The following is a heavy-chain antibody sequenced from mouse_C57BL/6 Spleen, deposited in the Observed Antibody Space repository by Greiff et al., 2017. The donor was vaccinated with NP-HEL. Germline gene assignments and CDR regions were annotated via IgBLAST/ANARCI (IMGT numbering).Heavy chain of an antibody. CDR2: IDPETGGT. CDR3: TRTYYSKNNAMDY. V-gene: IGHV1-15*01. CDR1: GYTFTDYE. D-gene: IGHD2-5*01. J-gene: IGHJ4*01. Sequence: QVQLQQSGAELVRPGASVTLSCKASGYTFTDYEMHWVKQTPVHGLEWIGAIDPETGGTAYNQKFKGKAILTADKSSSTAYMELRSLTSEDSAVYYCTRTYYSKNNAMDYWGQGTSVTVSS.